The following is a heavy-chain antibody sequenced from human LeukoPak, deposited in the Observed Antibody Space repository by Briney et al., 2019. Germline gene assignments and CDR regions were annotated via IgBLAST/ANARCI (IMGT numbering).Heavy chain of an antibody. CDR2: VNHSGSA. J-gene: IGHJ4*02. D-gene: IGHD3-3*01. Sequence: PSETLSLTCGVSGGPLGRFYWTWIRQAPGKGLEWIGEVNHSGSANYNPSLKSRVTISLDASQNHFSLSLSSVTAADMAVYFCAKGVDFTAHFARWGQGTRVTVSS. CDR1: GGPLGRFY. V-gene: IGHV4-34*01. CDR3: AKGVDFTAHFAR.